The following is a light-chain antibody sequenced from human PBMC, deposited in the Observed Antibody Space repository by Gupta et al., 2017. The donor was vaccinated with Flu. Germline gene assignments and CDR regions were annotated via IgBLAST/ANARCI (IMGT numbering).Light chain of an antibody. CDR1: TSNIASNA. Sequence: HSVLTQPPSASGTPGQRVSISCSGSTSNIASNAVNWYQQLAGTAPKLLIFYNDQRPSGVPDRFSGSKSGTSASLAISGLQADDEADYYCAAWDASLNAWVFGGGTKVTVL. CDR2: YND. CDR3: AAWDASLNAWV. V-gene: IGLV1-44*01. J-gene: IGLJ3*02.